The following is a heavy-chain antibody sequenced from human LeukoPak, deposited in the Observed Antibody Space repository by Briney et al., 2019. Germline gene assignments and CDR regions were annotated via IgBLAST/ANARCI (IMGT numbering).Heavy chain of an antibody. Sequence: SQTLSLTCTVSGGSISSGSYYWSWIRQPAGKGLEWIGRIYTSGSTNYNPSLKSRVTISVDTSKNQFSLKLSSVTAADTAVYYCARQRRVGATSGAADYWGQGTLVTVSS. CDR3: ARQRRVGATSGAADY. CDR2: IYTSGST. J-gene: IGHJ4*02. CDR1: GGSISSGSYY. V-gene: IGHV4-61*02. D-gene: IGHD1-26*01.